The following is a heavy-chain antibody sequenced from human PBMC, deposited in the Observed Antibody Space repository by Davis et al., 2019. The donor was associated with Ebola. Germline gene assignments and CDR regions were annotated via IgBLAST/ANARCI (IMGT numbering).Heavy chain of an antibody. Sequence: GESLKISCKGSGYSFTSYWIGWVRQMPGKGLEWMGIIYPGDSDTRYSPSFQGQVTISAERSISTAYLQWSSLKASDTAMYYCARLKVGAKYGMDVWGQGTTVTISS. CDR2: IYPGDSDT. CDR1: GYSFTSYW. D-gene: IGHD1-26*01. J-gene: IGHJ6*02. CDR3: ARLKVGAKYGMDV. V-gene: IGHV5-51*01.